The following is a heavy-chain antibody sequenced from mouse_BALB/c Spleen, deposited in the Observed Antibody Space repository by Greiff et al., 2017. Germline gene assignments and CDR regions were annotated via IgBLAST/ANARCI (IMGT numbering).Heavy chain of an antibody. J-gene: IGHJ4*01. CDR3: ARWRGDY. CDR1: GFTFSSYT. Sequence: EVQRVESGGGLVQPGGSLKLSCAASGFTFSSYTMSWVRQTPEKRLEWVAYISNGGGSTYYPDTVKGRFTISRDNAKNTLYLQMSSLKSEDTAMYYCARWRGDYWGQGTSVTVSS. V-gene: IGHV5-12-2*01. CDR2: ISNGGGST.